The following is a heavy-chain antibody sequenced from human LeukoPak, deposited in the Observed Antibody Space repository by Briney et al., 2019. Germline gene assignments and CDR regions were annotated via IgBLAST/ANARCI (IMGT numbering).Heavy chain of an antibody. CDR2: ISGSGSTR. D-gene: IGHD2-15*01. CDR3: AKVWGYCSGGSCYSLFDY. Sequence: GGSLRLSCAASGFIFSSYALSWVRQAPGKGLEWVSTISGSGSTRHSADSVKGRFTISRDNSKNTLYLQMNSLRAEDTAVYYCAKVWGYCSGGSCYSLFDYWGQGTLVTVSS. CDR1: GFIFSSYA. V-gene: IGHV3-23*01. J-gene: IGHJ4*02.